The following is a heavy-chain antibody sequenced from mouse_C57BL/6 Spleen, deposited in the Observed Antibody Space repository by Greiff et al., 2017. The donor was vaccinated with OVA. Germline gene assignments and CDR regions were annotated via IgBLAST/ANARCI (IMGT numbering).Heavy chain of an antibody. CDR3: ARQGDSSGFSFAY. D-gene: IGHD3-2*02. CDR1: GFTFSSYG. Sequence: EVQRVESGGDLVKPGGSLKLSCAASGFTFSSYGMSWVRQTPDKRLEWVATISSGGSYTYYPDSVKRRFTISRDNAKNTLYLQMSSLKSEDTAMYYWARQGDSSGFSFAYWGQGTLVTVSA. V-gene: IGHV5-6*01. J-gene: IGHJ3*01. CDR2: ISSGGSYT.